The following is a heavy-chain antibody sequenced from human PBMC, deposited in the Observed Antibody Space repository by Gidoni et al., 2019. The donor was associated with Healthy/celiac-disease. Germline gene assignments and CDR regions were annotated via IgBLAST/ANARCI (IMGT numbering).Heavy chain of an antibody. D-gene: IGHD3-22*01. J-gene: IGHJ3*02. CDR3: AKDSDSSGYYDGAVAFDI. Sequence: EVQLLESGGGLVQPGGSLRLSCAASGFTFSSYAMSWVRQAPGKGLEWVSAISGSGGSTYYADSVKGRFTISRDNSKNTLYLQMNSLRAEDTAVYYCAKDSDSSGYYDGAVAFDIWGQGTMVTVSS. CDR2: ISGSGGST. V-gene: IGHV3-23*01. CDR1: GFTFSSYA.